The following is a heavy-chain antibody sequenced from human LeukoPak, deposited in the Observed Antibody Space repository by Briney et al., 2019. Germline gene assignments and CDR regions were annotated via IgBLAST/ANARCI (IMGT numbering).Heavy chain of an antibody. D-gene: IGHD3-10*01. Sequence: SETLSLTCSVSGGSISSCSYYWNWIRQPPGKGLEWVGSIYYSGTTYYTPSLKSRVTISVDTSKNQFSLKLSSVTAADTAMYYCARQKGNFDYWGQGTLVTVSS. CDR1: GGSISSCSYY. V-gene: IGHV4-39*01. J-gene: IGHJ4*02. CDR3: ARQKGNFDY. CDR2: IYYSGTT.